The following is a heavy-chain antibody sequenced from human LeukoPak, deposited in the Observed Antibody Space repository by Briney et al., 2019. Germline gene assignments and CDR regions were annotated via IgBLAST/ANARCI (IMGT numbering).Heavy chain of an antibody. V-gene: IGHV3-23*01. D-gene: IGHD6-13*01. CDR3: GRTIAQYSNSWLYYFYGLDV. J-gene: IGHJ6*02. Sequence: GGSLRLSCAASGFTVSSNYMSWVRQAPGKGLEWVSSISGGSEDSYYADSVKGRFTISRDNSRSTLYLQMNSLRADDTAVYYCGRTIAQYSNSWLYYFYGLDVWGQGTTVTVSS. CDR1: GFTVSSNY. CDR2: ISGGSEDS.